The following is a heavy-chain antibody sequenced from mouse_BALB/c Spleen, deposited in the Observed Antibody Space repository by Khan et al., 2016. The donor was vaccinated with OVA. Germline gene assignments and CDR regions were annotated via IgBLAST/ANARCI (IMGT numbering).Heavy chain of an antibody. Sequence: VELVESGAELARPGASVKMSCKASGYTFTSYTIHWIKERPGQGLEWIGYINPSNGYTNYNQKFKDKATLTTDKSSTTAYLQLSSLTSDDSAVYNCVRDGAYHRNDGWFAYWGQGTLGTVSA. V-gene: IGHV1-4*01. D-gene: IGHD2-14*01. J-gene: IGHJ3*01. CDR1: GYTFTSYT. CDR2: INPSNGYT. CDR3: VRDGAYHRNDGWFAY.